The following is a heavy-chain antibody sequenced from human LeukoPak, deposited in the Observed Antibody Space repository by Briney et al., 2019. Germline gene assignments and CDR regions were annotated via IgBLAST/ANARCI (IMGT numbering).Heavy chain of an antibody. CDR2: INPNSGGT. D-gene: IGHD6-13*01. V-gene: IGHV1-2*04. CDR3: ARVAAAAPSAEYFQH. Sequence: ASVKVSCKASGYSFTSYYMHWVRQAPGQGLEWMGWINPNSGGTNYAQKFQGWVTMTRDTSISTAYMELSRLRSDDTAVYYCARVAAAAPSAEYFQHWGQGTLVTVSS. CDR1: GYSFTSYY. J-gene: IGHJ1*01.